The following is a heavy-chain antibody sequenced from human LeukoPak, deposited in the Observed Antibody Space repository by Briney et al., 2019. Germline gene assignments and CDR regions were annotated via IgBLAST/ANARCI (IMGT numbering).Heavy chain of an antibody. V-gene: IGHV1-69*13. J-gene: IGHJ4*02. CDR2: IIPIFGTA. CDR3: ARDRGYCSSTSCWSFDY. D-gene: IGHD2-2*03. Sequence: SVKVSCKASGGTFSSYANSWVRQAPGQGLEWMGGIIPIFGTANYAQKFQGRVTITADESTSTAYMELSSLRSEDTAVYYCARDRGYCSSTSCWSFDYWGQGTLVTVSS. CDR1: GGTFSSYA.